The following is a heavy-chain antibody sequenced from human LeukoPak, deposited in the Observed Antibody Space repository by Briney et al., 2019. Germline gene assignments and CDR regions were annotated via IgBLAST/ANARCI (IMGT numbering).Heavy chain of an antibody. D-gene: IGHD7-27*01. CDR1: GFTFSSYG. V-gene: IGHV3-33*05. CDR3: GRGHWGLDY. CDR2: ISYDGKNK. J-gene: IGHJ4*02. Sequence: GGSLRLSCAASGFTFSSYGMHWVRQAPGKGLEWVAVISYDGKNKYYSDSVKGRFTISRDNSENTLSLQMNSLRAEDTAVYYCGRGHWGLDYWGQGALVTVSS.